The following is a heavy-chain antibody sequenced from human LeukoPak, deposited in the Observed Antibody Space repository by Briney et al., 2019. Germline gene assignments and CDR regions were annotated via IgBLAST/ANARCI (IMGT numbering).Heavy chain of an antibody. CDR2: IYYSGST. CDR1: GGSISSGDYY. V-gene: IGHV4-30-4*01. J-gene: IGHJ6*02. CDR3: ARGYYDILTGYYPHYYYYGMDV. Sequence: SETLSLTCTVSGGSISSGDYYWSWIRQPPGKGLEWIGYIYYSGSTYYNPSLKSRVTISVDTSKNQFSLKLSSVTAADTAVYYCARGYYDILTGYYPHYYYYGMDVWGQGTTVTVSS. D-gene: IGHD3-9*01.